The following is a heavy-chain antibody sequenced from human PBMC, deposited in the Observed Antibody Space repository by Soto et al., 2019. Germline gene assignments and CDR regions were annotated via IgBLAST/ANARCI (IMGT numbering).Heavy chain of an antibody. D-gene: IGHD6-13*01. V-gene: IGHV4-34*01. CDR3: AREPRRTAAAGSTAFDY. CDR2: INHSGST. Sequence: SETLSLTCAVYGGSFSGYYWSWIRQPPGKGLEWIGEINHSGSTNYNPSLKSRVTISVDTSKNQFSLKLSSVTAADTAVYYCAREPRRTAAAGSTAFDYWGHGTLVTVSS. J-gene: IGHJ4*01. CDR1: GGSFSGYY.